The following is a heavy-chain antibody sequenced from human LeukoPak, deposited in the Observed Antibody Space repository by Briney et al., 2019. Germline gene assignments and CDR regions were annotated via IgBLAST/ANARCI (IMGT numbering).Heavy chain of an antibody. J-gene: IGHJ4*01. CDR1: GGSISSSSYY. V-gene: IGHV4-61*02. CDR2: IYTSGST. D-gene: IGHD3-3*01. CDR3: ARSDFWSGYYNY. Sequence: SETLSLTCTVSGGSISSSSYYWTWIRQPAGKGLEWIGRIYTSGSTNYNPSLKSRVTMSVDTSKNQFSLKLNSMTAADTAVYYCARSDFWSGYYNYWGHGTLVTVSS.